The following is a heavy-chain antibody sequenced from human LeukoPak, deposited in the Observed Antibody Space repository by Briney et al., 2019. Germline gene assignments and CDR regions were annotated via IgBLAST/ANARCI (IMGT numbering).Heavy chain of an antibody. Sequence: PGGSLRLSCAASGFTFDDYAMRWVRQAPGKGLEWVSGISWNSGSMGYADSVKGRFTISRDNAKNSLYLQMNSLRAEDTALYYCAKDHTAPLYYYGMDVWGQGSTVTVSS. V-gene: IGHV3-9*01. CDR2: ISWNSGSM. J-gene: IGHJ6*02. CDR3: AKDHTAPLYYYGMDV. CDR1: GFTFDDYA. D-gene: IGHD2-21*02.